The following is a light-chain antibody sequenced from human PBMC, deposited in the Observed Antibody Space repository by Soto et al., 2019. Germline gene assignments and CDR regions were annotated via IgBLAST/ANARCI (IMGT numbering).Light chain of an antibody. Sequence: DIQMTQSPSSLFASVGDRVTITCRASQGISTFLHWYQQRPGKAPSLIIYGASNLQSGVPSRFSGRGSGTEFSLTISTLQHEDVATYYCQHTRTTPRTFGQGTTVEIK. CDR1: QGISTF. CDR3: QHTRTTPRT. CDR2: GAS. V-gene: IGKV1-39*01. J-gene: IGKJ1*01.